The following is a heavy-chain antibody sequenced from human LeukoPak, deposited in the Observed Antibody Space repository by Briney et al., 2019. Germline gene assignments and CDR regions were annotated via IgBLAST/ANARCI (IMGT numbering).Heavy chain of an antibody. Sequence: PSETLSLTCAVYGGSFSGYYWSWIRQPPGKGLDWIGEINHSGSTNYNPSLKSRVTISVDTSKNQFSLKLSSVTAADTAVYYCARGRYDFWSGLCYFDYWGQGTLVTVSS. CDR2: INHSGST. CDR1: GGSFSGYY. J-gene: IGHJ4*02. D-gene: IGHD3-3*01. V-gene: IGHV4-34*01. CDR3: ARGRYDFWSGLCYFDY.